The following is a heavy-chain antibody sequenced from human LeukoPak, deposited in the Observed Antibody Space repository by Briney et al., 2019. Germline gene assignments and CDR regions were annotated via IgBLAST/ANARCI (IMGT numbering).Heavy chain of an antibody. CDR3: AKDIVVVPAASNFDY. CDR1: GFTFSSYA. CDR2: ISYDGSNK. J-gene: IGHJ4*02. Sequence: GGSLRLSCAASGFTFSSYAMHWVRQAPGKGLEWVAVISYDGSNKYYADSVKGRFTISRDNSKNTLYLQMNSLRAEDTAVYYCAKDIVVVPAASNFDYWGQGTLVTVSS. V-gene: IGHV3-30*04. D-gene: IGHD2-2*01.